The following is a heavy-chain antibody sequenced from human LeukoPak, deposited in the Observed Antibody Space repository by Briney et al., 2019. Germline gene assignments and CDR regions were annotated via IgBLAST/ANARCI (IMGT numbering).Heavy chain of an antibody. V-gene: IGHV4-34*01. Sequence: SETLSLTCAVYGGSFSGYYWSWIRQPPGKGLEWIGEINHSGSTNYNPSLKSRVTISVDTSKNQFSLKLSSVTAADTAVYYCARGPTMYYYDSSGQTYYYYGMDVWGQGTTVTASS. CDR2: INHSGST. J-gene: IGHJ6*02. D-gene: IGHD3-22*01. CDR1: GGSFSGYY. CDR3: ARGPTMYYYDSSGQTYYYYGMDV.